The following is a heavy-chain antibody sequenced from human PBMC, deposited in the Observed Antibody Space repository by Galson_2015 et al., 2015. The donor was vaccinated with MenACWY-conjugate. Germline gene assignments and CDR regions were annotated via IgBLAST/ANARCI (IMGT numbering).Heavy chain of an antibody. CDR2: IKADGSFS. CDR3: ARYNNGSFDS. CDR1: GFTFNNYW. Sequence: ALRLSCAASGFTFNNYWLHWVRQPPGKGLEWISYIKADGSFSNYEDSVTGRFTISTYNAKNMVYLHMDGLGDEDTAVYFCARYNNGSFDSWRQGTLFTVSS. V-gene: IGHV3-74*01. D-gene: IGHD1-1*01. J-gene: IGHJ4*02.